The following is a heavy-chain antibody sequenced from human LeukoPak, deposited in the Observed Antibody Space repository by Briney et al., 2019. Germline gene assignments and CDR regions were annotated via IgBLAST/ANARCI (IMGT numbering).Heavy chain of an antibody. D-gene: IGHD5-18*01. CDR2: IRSDGSDQ. Sequence: GGSLRLSCAASGFRFSGYGMHWVRQAPGKGLEWVAFIRSDGSDQNYADSVKGRFTISRDKSKNTLYLQLHSLRADDTAVYYCAKDAGYNYAYSFDYWGQGTLLTVSS. J-gene: IGHJ4*02. CDR1: GFRFSGYG. CDR3: AKDAGYNYAYSFDY. V-gene: IGHV3-30*02.